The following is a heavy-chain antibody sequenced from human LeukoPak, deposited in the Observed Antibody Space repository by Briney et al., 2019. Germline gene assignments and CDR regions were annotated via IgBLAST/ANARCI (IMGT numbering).Heavy chain of an antibody. CDR3: ARESSGWYRVFDY. J-gene: IGHJ4*02. V-gene: IGHV3-7*01. D-gene: IGHD6-19*01. CDR1: GFILSSYW. Sequence: PGGSLRLSCAASGFILSSYWMSWVRQAPGKGLEWVANIKEDGSEKYYVDSVKGRFTISRDNAKNSLYLQMNSLRAEDTAVYFCARESSGWYRVFDYWGQGTLVTVSS. CDR2: IKEDGSEK.